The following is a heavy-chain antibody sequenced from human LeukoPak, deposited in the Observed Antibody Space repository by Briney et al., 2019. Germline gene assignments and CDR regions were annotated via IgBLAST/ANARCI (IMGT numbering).Heavy chain of an antibody. V-gene: IGHV3-48*03. CDR1: GFTFNNYE. Sequence: GGSLRLSCAASGFTFNNYEMNWVRQTPGKGLQWVSYISSSGITIYYADSVKGRFTISRDNAKNSLYLQMNSLRAEVTAVYYCARDNDYDAFDIWGQGTMVTVSS. D-gene: IGHD4-11*01. CDR3: ARDNDYDAFDI. CDR2: ISSSGITI. J-gene: IGHJ3*02.